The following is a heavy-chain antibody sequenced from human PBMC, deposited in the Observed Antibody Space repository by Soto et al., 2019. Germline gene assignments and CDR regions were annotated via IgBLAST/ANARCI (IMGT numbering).Heavy chain of an antibody. D-gene: IGHD5-12*01. J-gene: IGHJ4*02. Sequence: PSETLSLTCIVSGGSITNSSYYWGWIRQPPGKGLEWIGSIYYSGTTYYNPSLKSRVTISVDTSKSQFSLKLYSVTAADTAVYYCTRSHETATLYRRALPYFFDSWGQGSLVTVSS. CDR2: IYYSGTT. CDR1: GGSITNSSYY. V-gene: IGHV4-39*01. CDR3: TRSHETATLYRRALPYFFDS.